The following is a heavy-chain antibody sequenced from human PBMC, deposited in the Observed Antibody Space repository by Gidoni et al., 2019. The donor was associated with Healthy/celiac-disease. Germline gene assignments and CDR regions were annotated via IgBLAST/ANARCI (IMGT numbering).Heavy chain of an antibody. D-gene: IGHD6-19*01. Sequence: VQLVLSGSEVIKPGWSLKSCCMGAGYSFISYWSGWVRQLPGKGLEWMGIIYHDDSDTKYSPSFQSQVTISAEKSITHSYLQWSSLKPSDTAMYYCARRGVAGRGFWYFDLWGRGTQVTVSP. V-gene: IGHV5-51*01. CDR1: GYSFISYW. J-gene: IGHJ2*01. CDR3: ARRGVAGRGFWYFDL. CDR2: IYHDDSDT.